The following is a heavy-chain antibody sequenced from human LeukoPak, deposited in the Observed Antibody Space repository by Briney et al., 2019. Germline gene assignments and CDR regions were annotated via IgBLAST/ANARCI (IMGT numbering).Heavy chain of an antibody. D-gene: IGHD3-22*01. CDR2: FYSGGST. Sequence: PGGSLRLSCAASGFTVSSNYMSWVRQAPGKGLGWVSVFYSGGSTYYADSVKGGFTISRDNSKNTRYLLIKSPRAEDTPVYYCARDTPHYYESSGYLIWSQGCLVTVP. J-gene: IGHJ4*02. CDR1: GFTVSSNY. CDR3: ARDTPHYYESSGYLI. V-gene: IGHV3-53*01.